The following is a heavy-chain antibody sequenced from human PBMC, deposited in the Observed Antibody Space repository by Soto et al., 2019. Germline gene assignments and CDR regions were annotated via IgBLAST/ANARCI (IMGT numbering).Heavy chain of an antibody. J-gene: IGHJ5*02. Sequence: XASLSLTCTVCGGCIRSYYWSWIRQPAGKGLEWIGRIYTSGSTNYNPSLKSRVTMSVDTSKNQFSLKLSSVTAADTAVYHCARHRDDYGDFDHSGHGTLVTVSS. CDR1: GGCIRSYY. V-gene: IGHV4-4*07. CDR3: ARHRDDYGDFDH. CDR2: IYTSGST. D-gene: IGHD4-17*01.